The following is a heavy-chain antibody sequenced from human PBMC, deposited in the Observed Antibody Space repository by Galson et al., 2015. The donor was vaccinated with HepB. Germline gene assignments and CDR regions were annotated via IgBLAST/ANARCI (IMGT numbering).Heavy chain of an antibody. J-gene: IGHJ4*02. CDR2: ISRSAVTV. Sequence: SLRLSCTASGFAFNDYYMSWVRQAPGQGLEWVSYISRSAVTVSYAHSVKGRFTISTDNAKNSLYLQMNSLRPEDTAVNYCARDSRRLETPDVTLDYWGQGTLVTVSS. CDR1: GFAFNDYY. V-gene: IGHV3-11*01. CDR3: ARDSRRLETPDVTLDY. D-gene: IGHD5-24*01.